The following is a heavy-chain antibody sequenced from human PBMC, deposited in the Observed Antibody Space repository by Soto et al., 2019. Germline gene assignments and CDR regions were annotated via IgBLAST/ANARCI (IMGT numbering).Heavy chain of an antibody. Sequence: QVQLVESGGGVVQPGRSLRLSCAASGFTFSSYGMHWVRQAPGKGLEWVAIISYDGNNEYYADSVKGRFTISRDNSKNTLYLQMNSLRAEDTAVYYCAKEQSRFDYCGQGTLVTVSS. V-gene: IGHV3-30*18. CDR3: AKEQSRFDY. CDR1: GFTFSSYG. J-gene: IGHJ4*02. CDR2: ISYDGNNE.